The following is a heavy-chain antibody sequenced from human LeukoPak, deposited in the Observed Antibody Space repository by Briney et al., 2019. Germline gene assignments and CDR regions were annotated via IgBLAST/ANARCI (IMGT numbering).Heavy chain of an antibody. CDR2: ISSSSSTI. J-gene: IGHJ4*02. CDR3: ARDKAYDSSGYLGDY. V-gene: IGHV3-48*02. CDR1: GFTFSSYS. Sequence: GGSLRLSCAASGFTFSSYSINWVRQAPGKGLEWVSYISSSSSTIYYADSVKGRFTISRDNAKNSLYLQMNSLRDEDTAVYYCARDKAYDSSGYLGDYWGQGTLVTVSS. D-gene: IGHD3-22*01.